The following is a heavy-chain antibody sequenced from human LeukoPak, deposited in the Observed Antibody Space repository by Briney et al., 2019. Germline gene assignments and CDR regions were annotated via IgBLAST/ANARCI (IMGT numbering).Heavy chain of an antibody. CDR3: ARRYCSSTSCYFDY. CDR1: GASITSYH. J-gene: IGHJ4*02. CDR2: IYYSGST. Sequence: SETLSLTCTVSGASITSYHWSWIRQPAGKGLAWIGYIYYSGSTNYNPSLKSRVTISVDTSKNQFSLKLSSVTAADTAVYYCARRYCSSTSCYFDYWGQGTLVTVSS. D-gene: IGHD2-2*01. V-gene: IGHV4-59*08.